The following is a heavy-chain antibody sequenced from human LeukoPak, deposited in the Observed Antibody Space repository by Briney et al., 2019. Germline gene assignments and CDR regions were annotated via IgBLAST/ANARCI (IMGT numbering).Heavy chain of an antibody. CDR3: ARDPHGDYAYDY. V-gene: IGHV4-34*11. Sequence: SETLSLTCAVYGGSVSGCYWSWIRQPPGKGLEWIGSIYYSGSTYYNPSLKSRVTISVDTSKNQFSLKLSSVTAADTAVYYCARDPHGDYAYDYWGQGTLVTVSS. J-gene: IGHJ4*02. CDR1: GGSVSGCY. CDR2: IYYSGST. D-gene: IGHD4-17*01.